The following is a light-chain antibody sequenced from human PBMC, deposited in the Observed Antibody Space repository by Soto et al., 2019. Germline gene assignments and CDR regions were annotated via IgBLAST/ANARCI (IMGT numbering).Light chain of an antibody. Sequence: EIVLTQSPGTLSLSPGERATLSCRASQSVSSSYLAWYQQKPGQAPRLLIYGASSRATGTPDRFSGSGSGTDFTLTISRLEPEDFAVYYCQRYGSSPLAFGQGTKVEIK. CDR3: QRYGSSPLA. V-gene: IGKV3-20*01. CDR2: GAS. CDR1: QSVSSSY. J-gene: IGKJ1*01.